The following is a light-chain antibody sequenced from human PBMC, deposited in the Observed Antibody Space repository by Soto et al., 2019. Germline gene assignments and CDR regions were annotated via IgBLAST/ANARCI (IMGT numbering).Light chain of an antibody. CDR2: KAS. J-gene: IGKJ2*01. V-gene: IGKV1-5*03. Sequence: DIQMPQSPSTLSASVGARFTISCRASQSINTFLAWYQQKPGKTPKLLIYKASSLESGVPSRFSGSGSGTDFTLTISSLQPDDFATYYCQHYYTYPYTFGQGTKLEIK. CDR1: QSINTF. CDR3: QHYYTYPYT.